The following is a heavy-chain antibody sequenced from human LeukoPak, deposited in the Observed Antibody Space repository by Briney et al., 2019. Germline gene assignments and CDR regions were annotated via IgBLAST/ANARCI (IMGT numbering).Heavy chain of an antibody. CDR1: GFTFSSYS. D-gene: IGHD6-19*01. CDR2: ISSSSSYI. V-gene: IGHV3-21*01. J-gene: IGHJ3*02. Sequence: GGSLRLSCAASGFTFSSYSMNWVRQAPGKGLEWVSSISSSSSYIYYADSVKGRFTISRDNAKDSLYLQMNSLRAEDTAVYYCAREGQQWLVLEAFDIWGQGTMVTVSS. CDR3: AREGQQWLVLEAFDI.